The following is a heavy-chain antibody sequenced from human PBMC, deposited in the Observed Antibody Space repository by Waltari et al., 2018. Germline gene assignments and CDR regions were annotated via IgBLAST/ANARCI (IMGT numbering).Heavy chain of an antibody. V-gene: IGHV3-73*02. J-gene: IGHJ4*02. CDR3: TSRMTTEKYADY. CDR2: IRSKANSDAT. Sequence: EVQLVESGGGLVQPGGSLKLSCAASGFTFSGSAMHWVRQASGKGRGWVGRIRSKANSDATTYAASVKGRFTISRDDSKNTAYLQMNSLKTEDTAVYYCTSRMTTEKYADYWGQGTLVTVSS. CDR1: GFTFSGSA. D-gene: IGHD4-17*01.